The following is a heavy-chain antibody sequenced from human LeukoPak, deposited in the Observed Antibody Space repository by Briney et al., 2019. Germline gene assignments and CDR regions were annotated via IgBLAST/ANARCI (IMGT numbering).Heavy chain of an antibody. CDR3: AGTMGDGDYSVAFSGFDY. CDR2: IYTSGST. D-gene: IGHD4-17*01. Sequence: SETLSLTCTVSGGSISSYYWSWIRQPPGKGLKWIGYIYTSGSTNYNPSLKSRVTISVDTSKNQFSLKLSSVTAADTAVYYCAGTMGDGDYSVAFSGFDYWGQGTLVTVSS. J-gene: IGHJ4*02. CDR1: GGSISSYY. V-gene: IGHV4-4*09.